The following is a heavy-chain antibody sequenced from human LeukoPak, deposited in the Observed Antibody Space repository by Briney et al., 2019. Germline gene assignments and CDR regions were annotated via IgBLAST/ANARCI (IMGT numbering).Heavy chain of an antibody. V-gene: IGHV1-18*01. CDR2: ISAYDGNT. Sequence: GASVKVSCKASGYTFTSYGISWVRQAPGQGLEWMGWISAYDGNTNYAQKFQGRGTMTTDTSTSTAVMELRRLRSDHTAVYYCARDPFGGVPATLPLDYWGQGTLVTVSS. D-gene: IGHD2-8*02. J-gene: IGHJ4*02. CDR1: GYTFTSYG. CDR3: ARDPFGGVPATLPLDY.